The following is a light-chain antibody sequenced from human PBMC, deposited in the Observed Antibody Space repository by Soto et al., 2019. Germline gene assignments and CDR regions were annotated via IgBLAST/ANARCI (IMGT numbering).Light chain of an antibody. CDR3: QQYGRSPLT. V-gene: IGKV3-20*01. J-gene: IGKJ4*01. CDR2: GAS. CDR1: QSVTSSY. Sequence: EIVLTQSTGTLSLSPGERATLSCRASQSVTSSYLAWYQQKPGQSPRLLISGASSSATGIPDRFSGSGSGTDFTLPISRLEPQDSAVYYCQQYGRSPLTFGGGTKVEIK.